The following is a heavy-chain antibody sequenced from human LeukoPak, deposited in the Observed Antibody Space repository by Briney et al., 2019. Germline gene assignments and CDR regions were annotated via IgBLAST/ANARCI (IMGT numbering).Heavy chain of an antibody. Sequence: GASVKVSCKASGGTFSSYTISWVRQAPGQGLEWMGRIIPILGIANYAQKFQGRVTITADKSTSTAYMELSSPRSEDTAVYYCASRPYCSSTSCLPDYWGQGTLVTVSS. CDR1: GGTFSSYT. D-gene: IGHD2-2*01. CDR2: IIPILGIA. J-gene: IGHJ4*02. V-gene: IGHV1-69*02. CDR3: ASRPYCSSTSCLPDY.